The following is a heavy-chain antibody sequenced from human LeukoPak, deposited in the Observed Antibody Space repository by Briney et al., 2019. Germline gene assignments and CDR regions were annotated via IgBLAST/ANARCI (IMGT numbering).Heavy chain of an antibody. CDR1: GYTFTSYY. V-gene: IGHV1-46*01. CDR3: ARGSLGYCSGGSCYSGFSGLGLDFDY. D-gene: IGHD2-15*01. J-gene: IGHJ4*02. CDR2: INPSGGST. Sequence: ASVKVSCKASGYTFTSYYMHWVRQAPGQGLEWMGIINPSGGSTSYAQKFQGRVTMTRDTSTSTVYMELSSLRSEDTAVCYCARGSLGYCSGGSCYSGFSGLGLDFDYWGQGTLVTVSS.